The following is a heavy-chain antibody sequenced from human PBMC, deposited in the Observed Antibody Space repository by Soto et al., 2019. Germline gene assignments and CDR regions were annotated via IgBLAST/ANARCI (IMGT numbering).Heavy chain of an antibody. CDR1: GGSISSGGYY. CDR3: ARDPRAAPFHWFDP. CDR2: IYYSGST. D-gene: IGHD6-6*01. Sequence: SETLSLTCTVSGGSISSGGYYWSWIRQHPGKGLEWIGYIYYSGSTYYNPSLKSRVTISVDTSKNQFSLKLSSVTAADTAVYYCARDPRAAPFHWFDPWGQGTLVTVSS. J-gene: IGHJ5*02. V-gene: IGHV4-31*03.